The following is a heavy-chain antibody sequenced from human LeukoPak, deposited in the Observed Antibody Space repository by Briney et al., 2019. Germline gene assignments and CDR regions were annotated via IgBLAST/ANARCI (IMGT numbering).Heavy chain of an antibody. CDR3: GRDFLGESGAGGP. V-gene: IGHV3-21*01. D-gene: IGHD3-10*01. CDR1: GFTFSSYT. CDR2: ISPSGSST. Sequence: GGSLRLSCTASGFTFSSYTMNWVRQAPGKGLEWASSISPSGSSTWHADSVKGRFTISRDNAKNSVHLQMTNLRVDDTAVYYCGRDFLGESGAGGPWGQEILVTVSS. J-gene: IGHJ5*02.